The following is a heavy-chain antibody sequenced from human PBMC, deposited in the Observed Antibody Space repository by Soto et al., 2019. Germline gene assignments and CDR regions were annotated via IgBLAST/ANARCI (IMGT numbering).Heavy chain of an antibody. V-gene: IGHV3-53*01. D-gene: IGHD6-6*01. J-gene: IGHJ6*01. CDR2: IYSGGNK. CDR1: GFNVITDN. Sequence: WWSXRLSCSASGFNVITDNIVLIRHAPGQGLEWVSVIYSGGNKFYAESVKGRLTIYREHSKKNLYLQMNRLRVEETDVYYRERDRSTEGRNYDYGMEVWGQGTTV. CDR3: ERDRSTEGRNYDYGMEV.